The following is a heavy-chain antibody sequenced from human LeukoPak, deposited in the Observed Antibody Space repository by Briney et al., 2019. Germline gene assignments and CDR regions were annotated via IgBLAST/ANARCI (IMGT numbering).Heavy chain of an antibody. V-gene: IGHV1-2*02. D-gene: IGHD2-15*01. Sequence: ASVKVSCKASGYTFTGYYMHWVRQAPGQGLEWMGWINPNSGGTNYAQKFQGRVTMTRATSISTAYMELSRLRSDDTAVYYCARALVVVAAVDPWGQGTLVTVSS. J-gene: IGHJ5*02. CDR1: GYTFTGYY. CDR2: INPNSGGT. CDR3: ARALVVVAAVDP.